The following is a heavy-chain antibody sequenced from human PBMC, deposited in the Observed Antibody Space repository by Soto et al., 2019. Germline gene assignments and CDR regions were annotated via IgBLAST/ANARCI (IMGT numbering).Heavy chain of an antibody. J-gene: IGHJ4*02. D-gene: IGHD3-22*01. CDR2: INPNSGGT. CDR1: GYTFTGYY. V-gene: IGHV1-2*02. Sequence: ASVKVSCKASGYTFTGYYMHWVRQAPGQGLEWMGWINPNSGGTNYAQKFQGRVTITRDTSASTAYMEVSSLRSEDTAVYYCARAAYYYDSSGYYPGDYWGQGSLVTVSS. CDR3: ARAAYYYDSSGYYPGDY.